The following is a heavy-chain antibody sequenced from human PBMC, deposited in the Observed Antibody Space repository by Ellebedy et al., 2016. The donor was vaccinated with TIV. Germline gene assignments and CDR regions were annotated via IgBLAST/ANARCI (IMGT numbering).Heavy chain of an antibody. V-gene: IGHV1-46*01. CDR3: ARDIQDCTGGNCYPDF. CDR2: INPSGGGT. Sequence: AASVQVSCKASGYTFTSYSMHWVRQAPGQGLEWMGLINPSGGGTTYAQKFQGRVTMTRDTSTSTVYMDLSSLRSEDTAVYYCARDIQDCTGGNCYPDFWGQGTLVTVSS. D-gene: IGHD2-15*01. J-gene: IGHJ4*02. CDR1: GYTFTSYS.